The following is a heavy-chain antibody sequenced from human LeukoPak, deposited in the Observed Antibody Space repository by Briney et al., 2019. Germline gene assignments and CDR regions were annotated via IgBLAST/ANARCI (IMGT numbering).Heavy chain of an antibody. CDR2: ISGSADDT. J-gene: IGHJ4*02. V-gene: IGHV3-23*01. CDR1: GFTFSDYA. Sequence: PGGSLRLSCAASGFTFSDYAMSWVRQAPGQGLEWVSAISGSADDTYYADSVKGRFTISRDNSKNTLYLQMNSLRADDTAIYYCAKDLDYTTYGYDFDYWGQGTLVTVSS. CDR3: AKDLDYTTYGYDFDY. D-gene: IGHD4-11*01.